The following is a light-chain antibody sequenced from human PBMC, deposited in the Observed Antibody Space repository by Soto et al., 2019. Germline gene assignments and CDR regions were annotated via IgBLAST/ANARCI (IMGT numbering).Light chain of an antibody. CDR1: SGHSNYA. Sequence: QAVLTQSPSASASLGASVKLTCTLSSGHSNYAIAWHQQQPDKGPRYLMKLNSDGSHNKGDGIPDRFSGSISGAERYLTISSLQSEDEADYYCQTWDSGIWVFGGGTKLTVL. J-gene: IGLJ3*02. CDR3: QTWDSGIWV. CDR2: LNSDGSH. V-gene: IGLV4-69*01.